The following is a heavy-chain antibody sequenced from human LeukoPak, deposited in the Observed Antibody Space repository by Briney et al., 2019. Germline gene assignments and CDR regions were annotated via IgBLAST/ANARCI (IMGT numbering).Heavy chain of an antibody. D-gene: IGHD2-2*01. CDR3: ARDAAGTSWNNWFDP. J-gene: IGHJ5*02. V-gene: IGHV4-34*01. Sequence: SETLSLTCAVYGGSFSGYYWSWIRQPPGKGLEWIGEINHSGSTNYNPSLKSRVTMSVDTSKNQFSLKLSSVTAADTAVYYCARDAAGTSWNNWFDPWGQGTLVTVSS. CDR2: INHSGST. CDR1: GGSFSGYY.